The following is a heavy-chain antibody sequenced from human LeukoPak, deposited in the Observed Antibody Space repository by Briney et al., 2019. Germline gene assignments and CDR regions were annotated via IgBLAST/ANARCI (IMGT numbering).Heavy chain of an antibody. CDR2: IIPIFGTA. CDR3: ARAAPYYYYMDV. CDR1: GGTFSSYA. V-gene: IGHV1-69*05. J-gene: IGHJ6*03. Sequence: SVKASCKASGGTFSSYAISWVRQAPGQGLEWVGRIIPIFGTANYAQKFQGRVTITTDESTSTAYMELSSLRSEDTAVYYCARAAPYYYYMDVWGKGTTVTVSS.